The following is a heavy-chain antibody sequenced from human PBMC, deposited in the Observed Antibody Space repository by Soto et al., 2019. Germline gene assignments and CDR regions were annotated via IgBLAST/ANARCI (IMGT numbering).Heavy chain of an antibody. CDR2: IYYSGRT. V-gene: IGHV4-59*01. D-gene: IGHD3-10*01. J-gene: IGHJ4*02. CDR3: ARVNPVYWGSGSYYNFDY. CDR1: GGSISSYY. Sequence: QVQLQESGPGLVKPSETLSLTCTVSGGSISSYYWSWIRQPPGKGLEWIGYIYYSGRTNYNPSLKSRVTISVDTSKNQFSLKLSSVTAADTAVYYCARVNPVYWGSGSYYNFDYWGQGTLVTVSS.